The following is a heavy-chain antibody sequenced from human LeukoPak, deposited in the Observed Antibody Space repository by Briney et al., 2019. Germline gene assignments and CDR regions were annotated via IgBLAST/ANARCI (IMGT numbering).Heavy chain of an antibody. Sequence: GESLRLSCAASGSTFSSYAMSWVRQAPGKGLEWVSAISGSGGSTYFADSVKGRFTISRDDSKNTLYLQMNSLRAEDTAVYYCAKDRDGYTPDYWGQGTLVTVSS. D-gene: IGHD5-24*01. V-gene: IGHV3-23*01. CDR1: GSTFSSYA. J-gene: IGHJ4*02. CDR3: AKDRDGYTPDY. CDR2: ISGSGGST.